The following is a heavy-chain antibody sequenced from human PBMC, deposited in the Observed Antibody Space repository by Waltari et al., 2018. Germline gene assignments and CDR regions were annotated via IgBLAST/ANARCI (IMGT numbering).Heavy chain of an antibody. Sequence: QVQLVQSGAEVKKPGSSVKVSCKASGGTFSSYAISWVRQAPGQGLEWMGGIIPILGIANYAQKFQGRFTITADKSTSTAYMELSSLRSEDTAVYYCARARYSGSSTSRFDPWGQGTLVTVSS. CDR3: ARARYSGSSTSRFDP. V-gene: IGHV1-69*10. J-gene: IGHJ5*02. CDR2: IIPILGIA. CDR1: GGTFSSYA. D-gene: IGHD1-26*01.